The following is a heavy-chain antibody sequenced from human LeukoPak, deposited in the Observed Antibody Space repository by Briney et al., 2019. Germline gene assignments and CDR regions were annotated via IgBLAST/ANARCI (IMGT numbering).Heavy chain of an antibody. V-gene: IGHV1-18*01. CDR2: ISAYNGNT. CDR1: GYTFTSYG. CDR3: ARDLFQTGTTSTPKYYFDY. D-gene: IGHD1-1*01. Sequence: GASVKVSCKASGYTFTSYGISWVRQAPGQGLEWMGWISAYNGNTNYAQKFQGRVTMTRDMSTSTVYMELSSLRSEDTAVYYCARDLFQTGTTSTPKYYFDYWGQGTLVTVSS. J-gene: IGHJ4*02.